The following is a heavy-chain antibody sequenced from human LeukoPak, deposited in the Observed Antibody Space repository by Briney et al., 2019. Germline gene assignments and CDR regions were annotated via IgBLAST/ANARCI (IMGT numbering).Heavy chain of an antibody. CDR1: GFTVSNNY. Sequence: GGSLRLSCAASGFTVSNNYMSWVRQAPGKGLEWVSVIYSGGSTYYADSVKGRFTISRDNSKNTLYLQMNSLRADDTAVYYCAKGGVVPAAMLGYYYYYMDVWGKGTTVTVSS. D-gene: IGHD2-2*01. CDR3: AKGGVVPAAMLGYYYYYMDV. CDR2: IYSGGST. J-gene: IGHJ6*03. V-gene: IGHV3-53*01.